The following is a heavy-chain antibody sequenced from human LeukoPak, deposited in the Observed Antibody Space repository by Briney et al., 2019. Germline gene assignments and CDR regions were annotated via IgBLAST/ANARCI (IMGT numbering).Heavy chain of an antibody. J-gene: IGHJ2*01. Sequence: GGSLRLSCAASGFTFDDYAMHWVRQAPGKGLEWVSGISWNSGSIGYADSVKGRFTISRDNAKNSLYLQMNSLRAEDMALYYCAKSKGSSTPYWYFDLWGRGTLVTVSS. V-gene: IGHV3-9*03. D-gene: IGHD6-6*01. CDR2: ISWNSGSI. CDR3: AKSKGSSTPYWYFDL. CDR1: GFTFDDYA.